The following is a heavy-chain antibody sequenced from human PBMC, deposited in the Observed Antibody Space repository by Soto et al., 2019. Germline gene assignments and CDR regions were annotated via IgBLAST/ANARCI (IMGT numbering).Heavy chain of an antibody. J-gene: IGHJ3*02. V-gene: IGHV3-13*01. Sequence: EVQLVESGGGLVQPGGSLRLSCAASGFTFSSYDMHWVRQATGKVLEWVSAIGTAGDTYYPGSVKGRFTISRENAKNSLYLQMNSLRAGDTAVYYCARDGRYNWNGDAFDIWGQGTMVTVSS. CDR1: GFTFSSYD. D-gene: IGHD1-1*01. CDR2: IGTAGDT. CDR3: ARDGRYNWNGDAFDI.